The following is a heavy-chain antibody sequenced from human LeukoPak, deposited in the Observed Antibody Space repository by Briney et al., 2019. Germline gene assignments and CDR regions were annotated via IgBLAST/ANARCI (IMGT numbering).Heavy chain of an antibody. V-gene: IGHV4-59*01. CDR1: GGSISSYY. Sequence: SETLSLTCTVSGGSISSYYWSWIRQPPGKGLEWIGYIYYSGSTNYNPSLKGRVTISVDTSKNQFSLKLSSVTAADTAVYYCAGRRRAYSSDSGYFDYWGQGTLVTVSS. J-gene: IGHJ4*02. CDR2: IYYSGST. CDR3: AGRRRAYSSDSGYFDY. D-gene: IGHD6-19*01.